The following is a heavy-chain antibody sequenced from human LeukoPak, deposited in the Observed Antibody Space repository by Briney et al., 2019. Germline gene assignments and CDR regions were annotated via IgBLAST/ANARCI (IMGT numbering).Heavy chain of an antibody. CDR2: MNPNSGNT. CDR3: ATSHIAATDAFDI. D-gene: IGHD6-13*01. CDR1: GYTFTSYD. V-gene: IGHV1-8*01. Sequence: ASVKVSCKASGYTFTSYDINWVRQATGQGLEWMGWMNPNSGNTGYAQKFQGRVTMTRNTSISTAYMELSSLRSEDTAVYYCATSHIAATDAFDIWGQGTMVTVSS. J-gene: IGHJ3*02.